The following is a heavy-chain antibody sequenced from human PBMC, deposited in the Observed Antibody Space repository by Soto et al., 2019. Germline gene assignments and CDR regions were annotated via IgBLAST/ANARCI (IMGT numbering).Heavy chain of an antibody. Sequence: EVQLAESGGGLAQPVGSLRLSCAASGFTLSGYAMDWLRQAPGKGLEYVSGISSNGVGTYYANSVQGRFTISRDNSKNTVYLQMGSLRPADMAVYYCARRARPDFYYMDVWGKGTTVTVSS. V-gene: IGHV3-64*01. CDR2: ISSNGVGT. CDR3: ARRARPDFYYMDV. CDR1: GFTLSGYA. D-gene: IGHD6-6*01. J-gene: IGHJ6*03.